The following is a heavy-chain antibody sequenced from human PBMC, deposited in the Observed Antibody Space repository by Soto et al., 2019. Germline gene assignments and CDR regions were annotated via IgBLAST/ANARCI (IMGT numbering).Heavy chain of an antibody. CDR1: RGSISSGGYS. Sequence: SETLSVTCAVSRGSISSGGYSWSWIRQPPGKGLEWIGYIYHSGSTYYNPSLKSRVTISVDRSKNQFSLKLSSVTAADTAVYYCARGGETYYYDSSGYYDYWGQGTLVTVSS. CDR3: ARGGETYYYDSSGYYDY. V-gene: IGHV4-30-2*01. J-gene: IGHJ4*02. CDR2: IYHSGST. D-gene: IGHD3-22*01.